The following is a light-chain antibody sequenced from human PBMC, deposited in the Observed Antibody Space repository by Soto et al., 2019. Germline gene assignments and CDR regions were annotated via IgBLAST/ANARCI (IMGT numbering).Light chain of an antibody. CDR3: QSYDSSLSAL. J-gene: IGLJ3*02. V-gene: IGLV1-40*01. Sequence: QAVVTQPPSVSGAPGQRVTISCTGSSSNIGAGYDVHWYQQLPGTAPKLLIYGNSNRPSGVPDRFSGPKSGTSASLAITGLQAEDEADYYCQSYDSSLSALFGGGTKLTVL. CDR2: GNS. CDR1: SSNIGAGYD.